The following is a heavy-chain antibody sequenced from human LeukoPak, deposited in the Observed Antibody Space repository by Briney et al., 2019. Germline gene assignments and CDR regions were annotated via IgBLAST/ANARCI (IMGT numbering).Heavy chain of an antibody. CDR1: GFTVSDNY. J-gene: IGHJ4*02. CDR2: MYSGGDT. D-gene: IGHD3-10*01. V-gene: IGHV3-66*01. CDR3: ARDRDYYGSDYFDY. Sequence: GGSLRLSCAASGFTVSDNYMSWVRQAPGKGLEWVSVMYSGGDTYYADSVKGRFTISRDNAKNSLYLQMNSLRAEDTAVYYCARDRDYYGSDYFDYWGQGTLVTVSS.